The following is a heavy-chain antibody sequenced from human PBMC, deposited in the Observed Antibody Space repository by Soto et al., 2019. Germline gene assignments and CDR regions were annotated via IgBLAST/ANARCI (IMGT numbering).Heavy chain of an antibody. D-gene: IGHD3-22*01. Sequence: QVQLVQSGAEVKKPGASVKVSCKVSGYTLTELSMHWVRQAPGKGLEWMGGFDPEDGETIYAQKFQGRVTMTEDTXTXTXCMELSGMTSENPCVKYCAPETYSVSRCYFSVALGHWGQEPLGTV. CDR1: GYTLTELS. J-gene: IGHJ4*02. CDR2: FDPEDGET. CDR3: APETYSVSRCYFSVALGH. V-gene: IGHV1-24*01.